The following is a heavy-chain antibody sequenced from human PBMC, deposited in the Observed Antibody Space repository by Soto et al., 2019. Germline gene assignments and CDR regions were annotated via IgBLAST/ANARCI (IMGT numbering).Heavy chain of an antibody. CDR2: ISYNGSNK. Sequence: QVQLVESGGGVVQPGRSLRLSCAASGFTFSTYGMHWVRQAPGKGLEWVAVISYNGSNKYYADPVKGRFTISRDNSKNTLYLQMNSLRAEDTAVYYCAKGHRDDLVGATTGGWYFDLWGRGTLVTVSS. CDR3: AKGHRDDLVGATTGGWYFDL. V-gene: IGHV3-30*18. J-gene: IGHJ2*01. CDR1: GFTFSTYG. D-gene: IGHD1-26*01.